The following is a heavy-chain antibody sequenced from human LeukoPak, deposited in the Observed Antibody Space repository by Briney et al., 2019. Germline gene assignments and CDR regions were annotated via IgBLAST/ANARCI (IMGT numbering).Heavy chain of an antibody. Sequence: PSETLSLTCAVSGYSISSGYYWGWIRQPPGKGLEWIGYIYYSGSTNYNPSLKSRVTISVDTSKNQFSLKLSSVTAADTAVYYCARDGGGFDYWGQGTLVTVSS. D-gene: IGHD2-15*01. V-gene: IGHV4-61*01. CDR3: ARDGGGFDY. CDR2: IYYSGST. CDR1: GYSISSGYY. J-gene: IGHJ4*02.